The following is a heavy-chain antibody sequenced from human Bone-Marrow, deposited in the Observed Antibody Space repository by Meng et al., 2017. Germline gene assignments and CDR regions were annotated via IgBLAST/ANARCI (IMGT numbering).Heavy chain of an antibody. D-gene: IGHD3-10*01. CDR3: AKYSYGLGDYLDY. V-gene: IGHV3-23*04. Sequence: VGAGGGVVQPGGSLRLSCAASGFSFSSYAMSWVRHAPGKGLEWVSALSGGGFTTYYADSVKGRFAISRHNSKNTLYLQMNSLRAEDTALYYCAKYSYGLGDYLDYWGQGALVTVSS. CDR2: LSGGGFTT. J-gene: IGHJ4*02. CDR1: GFSFSSYA.